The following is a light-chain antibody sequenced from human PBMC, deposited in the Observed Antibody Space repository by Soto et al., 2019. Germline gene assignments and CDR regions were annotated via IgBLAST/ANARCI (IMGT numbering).Light chain of an antibody. Sequence: ENVLTQSPGTLSLSPGERATLFCRCSQSVSSSSLAWYQQKPGQAPRLLIYGASRRATGIPDRFTGSGSGTDCTLTISRLEPEDLAVYYCQQYVSSPWAFGQGTKVDIK. CDR3: QQYVSSPWA. CDR2: GAS. V-gene: IGKV3-20*01. CDR1: QSVSSSS. J-gene: IGKJ1*01.